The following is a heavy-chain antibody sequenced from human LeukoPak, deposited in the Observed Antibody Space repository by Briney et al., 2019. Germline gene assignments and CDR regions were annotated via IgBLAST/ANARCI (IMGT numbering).Heavy chain of an antibody. CDR1: EFTFSRYS. CDR3: ATGLLGRGGGSFDY. J-gene: IGHJ4*02. Sequence: GGSLRLSCAASEFTFSRYSMNWVRQAPGKGLEWVSYISSSSSIIYYADSVKGRFTISRDNAKNSLYLQMNSLRDEDTAVYYCATGLLGRGGGSFDYWGQGTLVTVSS. D-gene: IGHD3-10*01. V-gene: IGHV3-48*02. CDR2: ISSSSSII.